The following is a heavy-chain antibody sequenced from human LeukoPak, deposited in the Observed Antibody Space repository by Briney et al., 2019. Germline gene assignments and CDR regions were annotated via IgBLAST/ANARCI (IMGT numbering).Heavy chain of an antibody. J-gene: IGHJ3*02. V-gene: IGHV4-59*01. CDR2: IYYTGST. CDR1: GASISSYY. CDR3: ATRVRPTSPGVFDI. D-gene: IGHD1-26*01. Sequence: SETLSLTCTVSGASISSYYWSWFRQSPGKGLESIGYIYYTGSTNYNPSLKSRVTMSVDTSKNQFSLKLNSVTAADTAVYYCATRVRPTSPGVFDIWGQGTLVTASS.